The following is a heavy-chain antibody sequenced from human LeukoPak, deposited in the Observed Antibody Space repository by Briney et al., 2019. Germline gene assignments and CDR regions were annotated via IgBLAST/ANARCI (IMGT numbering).Heavy chain of an antibody. CDR3: ARGYGDSIHFDY. Sequence: GGSLRLSCAASGFTFSSYWMHWVRQAPGKGLVWVSRIYSDGSGTSYADSVKGRFTISRDSAKNTLYLQMNSLRAEEAAVYYCARGYGDSIHFDYWGQGTLVTVSS. J-gene: IGHJ4*02. CDR1: GFTFSSYW. D-gene: IGHD4-17*01. V-gene: IGHV3-74*01. CDR2: IYSDGSGT.